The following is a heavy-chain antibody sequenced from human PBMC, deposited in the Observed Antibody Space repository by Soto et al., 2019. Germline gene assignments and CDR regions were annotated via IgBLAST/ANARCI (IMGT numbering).Heavy chain of an antibody. J-gene: IGHJ6*02. CDR3: ARARSGTVRGYYYYYYGMDV. D-gene: IGHD3-10*01. CDR1: GYTFTSYG. V-gene: IGHV1-18*01. Sequence: QVQLVQSGAEVKKPGASVKVSCKASGYTFTSYGISWVRQAPGQGLEWMGWISAYNGNTNYAQKLQGRVTMTTDTSTSTAYMEPRSLRSDDTAVYYCARARSGTVRGYYYYYYGMDVWGQGTTVTVSS. CDR2: ISAYNGNT.